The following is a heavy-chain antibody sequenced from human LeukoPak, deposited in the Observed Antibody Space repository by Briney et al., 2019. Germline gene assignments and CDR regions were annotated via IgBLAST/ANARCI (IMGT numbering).Heavy chain of an antibody. CDR3: AKDFPHY. J-gene: IGHJ4*02. Sequence: GGSLRLSCAASGFTFSSYGMHWVRQAPGKGLEWVAVITYDGSNKYYADSVKGRFTISRDNSKNTLYLQMNSLRAEDTAVYYCAKDFPHYWGQGTLVTVSS. CDR1: GFTFSSYG. V-gene: IGHV3-30*18. CDR2: ITYDGSNK.